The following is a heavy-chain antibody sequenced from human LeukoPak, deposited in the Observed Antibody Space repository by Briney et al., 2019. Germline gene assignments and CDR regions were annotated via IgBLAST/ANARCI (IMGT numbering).Heavy chain of an antibody. D-gene: IGHD5-24*01. CDR3: AEEMATITNYFDY. CDR1: GFTVSNNY. V-gene: IGHV4-59*05. CDR2: IYYSGST. J-gene: IGHJ4*02. Sequence: PGGSLRLSCAASGFTVSNNYMSWVRQAPGKGLEWIGSIYYSGSTYYNPSLKSRVAISVDTSKNQFSLKLSSVTAADTAVYYCAEEMATITNYFDYWGQGTLVTVSS.